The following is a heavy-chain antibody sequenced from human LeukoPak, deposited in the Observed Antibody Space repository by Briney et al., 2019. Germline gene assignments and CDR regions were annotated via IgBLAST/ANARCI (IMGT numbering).Heavy chain of an antibody. D-gene: IGHD3-22*01. CDR2: IYYSGST. CDR3: ARTKEDDRIDY. CDR1: GGSISSHY. J-gene: IGHJ4*02. Sequence: PSETLSLTCTVSGGSISSHYWSWIRQPPGKGLEWIGYIYYSGSTNYNPSLKSRVTISVDTSKNQFSLKLSSVTAADTAVYYCARTKEDDRIDYWGQGTLATVSS. V-gene: IGHV4-59*11.